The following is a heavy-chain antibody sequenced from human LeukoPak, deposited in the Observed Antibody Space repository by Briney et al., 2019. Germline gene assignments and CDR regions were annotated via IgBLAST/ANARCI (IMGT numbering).Heavy chain of an antibody. Sequence: SETLSLTCTVSGGSISSGSYYWSWIRQPAGKGLEWIGRIYTSGSTNYNPSLKSRVTISVDTSKNQFSLKLSSVTAADTAVYYCARDLYYPGAFDIWGQGTMVTVSS. V-gene: IGHV4-61*02. J-gene: IGHJ3*02. CDR2: IYTSGST. CDR3: ARDLYYPGAFDI. CDR1: GGSISSGSYY. D-gene: IGHD3-10*01.